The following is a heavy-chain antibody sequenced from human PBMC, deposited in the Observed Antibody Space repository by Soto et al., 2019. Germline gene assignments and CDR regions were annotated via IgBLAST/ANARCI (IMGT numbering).Heavy chain of an antibody. CDR2: ISGSGGRT. CDR1: GFTFSSYA. Sequence: GGSLRLSCAASGFTFSSYAMSWVRQAPGKGLEWVSAISGSGGRTYYADSVKGRFTISRDNSKNTLYLQMNSLRAEDTAVYYCAKGTSGYDRRRDAFDIWGQGTMVTVSS. D-gene: IGHD5-12*01. V-gene: IGHV3-23*01. J-gene: IGHJ3*02. CDR3: AKGTSGYDRRRDAFDI.